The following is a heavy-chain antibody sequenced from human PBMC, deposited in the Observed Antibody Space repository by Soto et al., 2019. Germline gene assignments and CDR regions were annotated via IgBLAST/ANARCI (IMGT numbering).Heavy chain of an antibody. D-gene: IGHD3-22*01. CDR1: GGTFSSYA. CDR3: ASSLMGEVVITTVDAFDI. CDR2: IIPIFGTA. Sequence: QVQLVQSGAEVKKPGSSVKVSCKASGGTFSSYAISWVRQAPGQGLEWMGGIIPIFGTANYAQKFQGRVTITADESTSTVYMELSSLRSEDTAVYYCASSLMGEVVITTVDAFDIWGQGTMVTVSS. V-gene: IGHV1-69*01. J-gene: IGHJ3*02.